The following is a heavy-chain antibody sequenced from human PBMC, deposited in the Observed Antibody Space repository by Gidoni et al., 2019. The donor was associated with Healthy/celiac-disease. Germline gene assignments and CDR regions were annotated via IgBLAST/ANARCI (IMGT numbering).Heavy chain of an antibody. Sequence: EVPLVESGGGLVKPGGSLRLAWSASGFTFSSSSMNWVRQAPGKGLGGVASMRSSSSNRYYGDSVKGRFTNARDNANNSLYLQMNSLRAEDTAVYYCARDQGECSGGSCWGWFDPWGQGTLVTVSS. CDR3: ARDQGECSGGSCWGWFDP. J-gene: IGHJ5*02. CDR2: MRSSSSNR. V-gene: IGHV3-21*01. D-gene: IGHD2-15*01. CDR1: GFTFSSSS.